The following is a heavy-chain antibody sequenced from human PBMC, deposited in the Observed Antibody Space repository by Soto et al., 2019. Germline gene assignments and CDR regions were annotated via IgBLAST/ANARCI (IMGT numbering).Heavy chain of an antibody. CDR2: IFSSGST. V-gene: IGHV4-59*08. Sequence: SETLSLTCTVSGGSINSYYWSWIRQPPGKGLEWIGYIFSSGSTNYNPSLKGRVTMSVDTSKNQFSLQLSSVTAADTAVYYCARRDHGSGSYSWGQGTLVTVSS. CDR1: GGSINSYY. CDR3: ARRDHGSGSYS. D-gene: IGHD3-10*01. J-gene: IGHJ5*02.